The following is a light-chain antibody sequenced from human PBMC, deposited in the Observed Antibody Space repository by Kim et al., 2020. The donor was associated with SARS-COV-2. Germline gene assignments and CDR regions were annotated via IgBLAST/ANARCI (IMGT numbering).Light chain of an antibody. J-gene: IGKJ4*01. V-gene: IGKV3-11*01. CDR2: ETS. CDR1: QSVGSS. Sequence: LSAGKRATLSCRASQSVGSSLAWFQQKPGQAPRLLIFETSSRATGIPARFSGSGSGTAFTLTISSLEPEDFAVYYCQQRYNWPLTFGGGTKVDIK. CDR3: QQRYNWPLT.